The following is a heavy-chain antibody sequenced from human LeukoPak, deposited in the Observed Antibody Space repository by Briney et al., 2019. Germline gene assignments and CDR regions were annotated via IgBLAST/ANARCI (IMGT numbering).Heavy chain of an antibody. J-gene: IGHJ4*02. D-gene: IGHD6-13*01. CDR2: IKIKTDGGTT. Sequence: GGSLRLSCAASGFTFSNAWMSWVRQAPGKGLEWVGRIKIKTDGGTTDYAAPVKGRFTISRDDSKNTLYLQMNSLKTEDTAVYYCTTDPGSSWYFFYGRDPDYWGQGTLVTVSS. CDR1: GFTFSNAW. V-gene: IGHV3-15*01. CDR3: TTDPGSSWYFFYGRDPDY.